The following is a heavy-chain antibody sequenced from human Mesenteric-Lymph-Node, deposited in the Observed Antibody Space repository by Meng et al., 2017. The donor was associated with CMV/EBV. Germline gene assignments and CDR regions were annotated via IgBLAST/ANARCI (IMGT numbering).Heavy chain of an antibody. J-gene: IGHJ4*02. V-gene: IGHV4-31*03. CDR1: AGSISSGAYY. CDR3: ARDHGDYFDY. CDR2: IYYSGST. D-gene: IGHD4-17*01. Sequence: CNVSAGSISSGAYYWSWIRQHPGKGLEWIGYIYYSGSTYYNPSLKSRVTISVDTSKNQFSLKLSSVTAADTAVYYCARDHGDYFDYWGQGTLVTVSS.